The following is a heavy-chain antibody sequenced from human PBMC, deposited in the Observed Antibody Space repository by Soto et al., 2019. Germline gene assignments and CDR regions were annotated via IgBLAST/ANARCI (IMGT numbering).Heavy chain of an antibody. Sequence: LSLTCAVSGGSVSSQYWSWIRQPAGKGPEWIGRIYNGGIPLIHPSLESRVALSLDTSKNQFSLTLSSVTAADTAIYYCASQGYTKSVYYFDYWGRGTLVTVSS. J-gene: IGHJ4*02. CDR3: ASQGYTKSVYYFDY. CDR2: IYNGGIP. D-gene: IGHD2-2*02. V-gene: IGHV4-4*07. CDR1: GGSVSSQY.